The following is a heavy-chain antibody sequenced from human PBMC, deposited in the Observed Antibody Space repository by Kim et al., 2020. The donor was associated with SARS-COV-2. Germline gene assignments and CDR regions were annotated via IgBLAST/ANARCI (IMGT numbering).Heavy chain of an antibody. V-gene: IGHV3-30*18. Sequence: GGSLRLSCAASGFTFSSYGMHWVRQAPGKGLEWVAVISYDGSNKYYADSVKGRFTISRDNSKNTLYLQMNSLRAEDTAVYYCAKDRYGSGSLLYFDYWGQGTLVTVSS. J-gene: IGHJ4*02. CDR3: AKDRYGSGSLLYFDY. CDR1: GFTFSSYG. CDR2: ISYDGSNK. D-gene: IGHD3-10*01.